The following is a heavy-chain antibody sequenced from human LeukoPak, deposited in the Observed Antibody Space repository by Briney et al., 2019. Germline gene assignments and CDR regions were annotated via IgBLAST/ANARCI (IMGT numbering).Heavy chain of an antibody. CDR3: ARAAGYLDWLSSTYYDSMDV. CDR2: IYYTGST. J-gene: IGHJ6*02. D-gene: IGHD3-9*01. V-gene: IGHV4-59*01. Sequence: SETLSLPCTVSGGSISSKYWSWIRQHPGKGLEWIGYIYYTGSTTYNFSLKSRVTISLDTSKNHFSLQLSSVTAADTAVYYCARAAGYLDWLSSTYYDSMDVWGQGATVTVSS. CDR1: GGSISSKY.